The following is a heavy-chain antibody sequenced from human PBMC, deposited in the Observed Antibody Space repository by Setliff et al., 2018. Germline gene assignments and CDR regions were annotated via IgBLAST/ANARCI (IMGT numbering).Heavy chain of an antibody. D-gene: IGHD5-12*01. V-gene: IGHV1-18*01. J-gene: IGHJ4*02. CDR3: ARSSGTRVVLAADFDY. CDR2: ISPSNGNT. CDR1: GYNFITTG. Sequence: WASVKVSCKTSGYNFITTGISWVRQAPGQGPEWMGCISPSNGNTNYAKKFQDRVTMTTDTSTAIVYMELKNLRSDDTAVYYCARSSGTRVVLAADFDYWGQGTLVTVSS.